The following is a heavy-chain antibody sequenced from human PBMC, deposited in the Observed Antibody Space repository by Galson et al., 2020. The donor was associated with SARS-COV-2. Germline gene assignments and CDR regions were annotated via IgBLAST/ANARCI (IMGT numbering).Heavy chain of an antibody. CDR2: ISAYNGNT. CDR1: GYTFTSYG. J-gene: IGHJ6*02. V-gene: IGHV1-18*04. CDR3: ARGKTVAVAEGMDV. D-gene: IGHD6-19*01. Sequence: GESLKISCKASGYTFTSYGISWVRQAPGQGLEWMGWISAYNGNTNYAQKLQGRVTMTTDTSTSTAYMELRSLRSDDTAVYYCARGKTVAVAEGMDVWGQGTTVTVSS.